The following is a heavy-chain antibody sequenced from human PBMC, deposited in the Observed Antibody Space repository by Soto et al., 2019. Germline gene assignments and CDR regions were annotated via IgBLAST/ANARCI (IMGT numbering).Heavy chain of an antibody. CDR2: ISGSNSYI. D-gene: IGHD3-16*01. CDR1: GFTFSSYA. J-gene: IGHJ5*02. CDR3: ARSVLFENYDYVWGSS. V-gene: IGHV3-21*01. Sequence: GGSLRLSCAASGFTFSSYAMNWVRQAPGKGLEWVSSISGSNSYIYYADSVKGRFTISRDNAKNSLYLQMNSLRAEDTAVYYCARSVLFENYDYVWGSSWGQGTLVTVSS.